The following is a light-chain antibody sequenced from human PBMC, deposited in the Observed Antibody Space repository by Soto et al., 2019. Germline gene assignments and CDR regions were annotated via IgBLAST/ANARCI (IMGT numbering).Light chain of an antibody. CDR1: QSVSTN. CDR2: GAS. CDR3: QQYDNWPRT. J-gene: IGKJ1*01. V-gene: IGKV3-15*01. Sequence: EIVMTQSPASLSVPPGERATLSCRASQSVSTNFAWYLQKPGQAPRLLIYGASTRATAVPARFTASGSGTEFPLSISSLQSADFGVYYCQQYDNWPRTFGQGNKVEI.